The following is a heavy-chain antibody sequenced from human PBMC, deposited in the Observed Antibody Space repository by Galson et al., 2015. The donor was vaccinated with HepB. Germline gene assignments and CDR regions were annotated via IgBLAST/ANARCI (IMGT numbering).Heavy chain of an antibody. D-gene: IGHD3-3*01. CDR3: ARGGPTYYDFWSGYYWGPYYYYYYMDV. J-gene: IGHJ6*03. Sequence: SVKVSCKASGYTFTSYDINWVRQATGQGLEWMGWMNPNSGNTGYAQKLQGRVTMTRNTSISTAYMELSSLRSEDTAVYYCARGGPTYYDFWSGYYWGPYYYYYYMDVWGKGTTVTVSS. CDR2: MNPNSGNT. CDR1: GYTFTSYD. V-gene: IGHV1-8*01.